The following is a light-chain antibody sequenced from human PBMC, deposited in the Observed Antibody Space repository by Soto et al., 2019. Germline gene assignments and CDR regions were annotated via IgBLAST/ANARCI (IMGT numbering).Light chain of an antibody. Sequence: EIVLTQSPATLSLSPGERATLSCRASQSVSSYLAWYQQKPGQAPRLLIYGASNRATGIPARFSGSGSGTDFTLTISSLEPEDFAVYYCQQRSTWLTFGGGTQVEIK. CDR2: GAS. J-gene: IGKJ4*01. CDR3: QQRSTWLT. V-gene: IGKV3-11*01. CDR1: QSVSSY.